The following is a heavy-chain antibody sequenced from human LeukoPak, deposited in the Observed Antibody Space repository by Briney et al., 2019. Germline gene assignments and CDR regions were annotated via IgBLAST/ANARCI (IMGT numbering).Heavy chain of an antibody. CDR1: GGSISSGGYY. D-gene: IGHD1-7*01. CDR2: IYYSGST. Sequence: SETLSLTCTVSGGSISSGGYYWSWIRQHPGKGLEWIGYIYYSGSTYYNPSLKSRVTISVDTSKNQFSLKRSSVTAADTAVYYCARSFNNWNYGGGYYFDYWGQGTLVTVSS. CDR3: ARSFNNWNYGGGYYFDY. J-gene: IGHJ4*02. V-gene: IGHV4-31*03.